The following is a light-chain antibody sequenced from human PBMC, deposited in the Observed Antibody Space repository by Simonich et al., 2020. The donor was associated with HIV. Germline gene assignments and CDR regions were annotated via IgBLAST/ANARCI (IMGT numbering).Light chain of an antibody. J-gene: IGKJ1*01. Sequence: DIVMTQSPDSLAVSLGERATINCKSSQSVLYRSNNKNYLGWYQKKPGNPPNLLIYWASPRESGVPDRFSGSGSGTDFTLTISSLQAEDVAVYYCQQYYSTPTFGQGTKVDIK. V-gene: IGKV4-1*01. CDR1: QSVLYRSNNKNY. CDR2: WAS. CDR3: QQYYSTPT.